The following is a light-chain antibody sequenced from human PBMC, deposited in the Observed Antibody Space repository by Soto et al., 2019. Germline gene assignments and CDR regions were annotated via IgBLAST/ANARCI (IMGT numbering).Light chain of an antibody. CDR2: DAS. CDR1: QSISSW. V-gene: IGKV1-5*01. J-gene: IGKJ1*01. Sequence: DIQMTQSPSTLSASVGDRVTITCRASQSISSWLAWYQQKPGKAPKLLIYDASSLESGVPSRFSGSGSGTEFTLTISSLQPDDFATYYCQQYNSYPPLTFGQGNKVEIK. CDR3: QQYNSYPPLT.